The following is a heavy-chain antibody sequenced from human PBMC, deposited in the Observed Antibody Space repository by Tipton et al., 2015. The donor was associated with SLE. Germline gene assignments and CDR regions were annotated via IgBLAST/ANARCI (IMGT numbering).Heavy chain of an antibody. CDR2: ISGGGDST. D-gene: IGHD6-6*01. CDR3: ARQARPNF. J-gene: IGHJ4*02. Sequence: SLRLSCAASGFTFSSYAMSWVRQAPGKGLEWVSPISGGGDSTYYADSVKGRFTISRDNSKNTMYLQMNSLRAEDTAVYYCARQARPNFWGQGTLVTVSS. CDR1: GFTFSSYA. V-gene: IGHV3-23*01.